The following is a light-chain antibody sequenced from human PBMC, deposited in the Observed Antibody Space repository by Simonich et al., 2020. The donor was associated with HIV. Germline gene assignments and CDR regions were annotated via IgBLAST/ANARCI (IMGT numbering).Light chain of an antibody. Sequence: DIVMTQSPDSLAVSLGERATINCESSQSVLYSSNNKNYLAWYQQKPGQPPKLLIYWASTRGSGVPDRISGSGSGTDFTLTISSLQTEDVAVYYCQQYYRTPLTFGGGTKVEIK. CDR3: QQYYRTPLT. CDR1: QSVLYSSNNKNY. V-gene: IGKV4-1*01. J-gene: IGKJ4*01. CDR2: WAS.